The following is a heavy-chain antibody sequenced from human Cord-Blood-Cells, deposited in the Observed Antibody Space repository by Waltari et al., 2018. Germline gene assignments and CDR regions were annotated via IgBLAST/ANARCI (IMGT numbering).Heavy chain of an antibody. Sequence: QVQLQQWGAGLLKPSETLSLTCTVYGGSFSGYYWSWIRQPPGKGLEWIGEINHSGSTNYNPSLKSRVTISVDTSKNQFSLKLSSVTAADTAVYYCARGVYYDFWSGYYPRGYFQHWGQSTLVTVSS. V-gene: IGHV4-34*01. CDR2: INHSGST. CDR1: GGSFSGYY. J-gene: IGHJ1*01. D-gene: IGHD3-3*01. CDR3: ARGVYYDFWSGYYPRGYFQH.